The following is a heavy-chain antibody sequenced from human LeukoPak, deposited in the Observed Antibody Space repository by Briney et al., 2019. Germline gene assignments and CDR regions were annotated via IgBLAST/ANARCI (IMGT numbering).Heavy chain of an antibody. Sequence: GGSLRLSCEASGFTFSSYWMSWVRQAPGKGLEWVAHIKEDESDEYYVDSVRGRFTASRDNAKNSVNLRMNSLRVEDTAVYYCARWRGRQSEFDYWGQGTLVTVSS. J-gene: IGHJ4*02. V-gene: IGHV3-7*01. D-gene: IGHD1-1*01. CDR3: ARWRGRQSEFDY. CDR2: IKEDESDE. CDR1: GFTFSSYW.